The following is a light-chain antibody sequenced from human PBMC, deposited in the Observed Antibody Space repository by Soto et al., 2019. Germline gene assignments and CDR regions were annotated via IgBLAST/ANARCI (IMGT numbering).Light chain of an antibody. J-gene: IGKJ4*01. V-gene: IGKV1-17*03. CDR2: AAS. CDR3: LQHNSYPLS. CDR1: QGIRNY. Sequence: DIRMTQSPSAMSASVGDRVTITCRASQGIRNYSVWFQQKPGKGPKRLISAASTLQSGVPSRFSGSGSGTEFTLTISSLQPEDFATYYCLQHNSYPLSFGGGTKVEIK.